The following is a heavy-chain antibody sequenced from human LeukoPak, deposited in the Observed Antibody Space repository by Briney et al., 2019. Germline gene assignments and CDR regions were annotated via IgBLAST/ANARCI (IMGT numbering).Heavy chain of an antibody. Sequence: SETLSLTCTVSGGSISSGGYYWSWIRQHPGKGLERIGYIYYSGSTYYNPSLKSRVTISVDTSKNQFSLKLSSVTAADTAVYYCARDISSGFDYWGQGTLVTVSS. J-gene: IGHJ4*02. CDR3: ARDISSGFDY. CDR2: IYYSGST. D-gene: IGHD3-22*01. CDR1: GGSISSGGYY. V-gene: IGHV4-31*03.